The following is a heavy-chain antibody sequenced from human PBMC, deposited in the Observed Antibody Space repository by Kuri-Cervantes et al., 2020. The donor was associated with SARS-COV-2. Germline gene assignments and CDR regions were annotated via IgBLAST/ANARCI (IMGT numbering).Heavy chain of an antibody. CDR1: GFTFSSYS. V-gene: IGHV3-30*02. CDR2: IRYDGSNK. Sequence: GESLKISCAASGFTFSSYSMNWVRQAPGKGLEWVAFIRYDGSNKYYADSVTGRFTVSRDNSKNTLFLHMDSLRGEDTAVYYCARNINWGQGTMVTVSS. J-gene: IGHJ3*01. CDR3: ARNIN.